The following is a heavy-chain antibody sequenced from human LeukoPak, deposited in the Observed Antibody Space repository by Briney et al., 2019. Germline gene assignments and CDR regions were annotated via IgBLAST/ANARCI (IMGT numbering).Heavy chain of an antibody. D-gene: IGHD3-22*01. Sequence: TGGSLRLSCAASGFTFSNAWMSWVRQAPGKGLEWVSAISGSGSYTDYADSVKGRFTISKGNSKNTLYMRMSSLRAEDTAVYYCAKRRYDSSGHFDSWGQGTLVTVSS. CDR1: GFTFSNAW. CDR2: ISGSGSYT. J-gene: IGHJ4*02. CDR3: AKRRYDSSGHFDS. V-gene: IGHV3-23*01.